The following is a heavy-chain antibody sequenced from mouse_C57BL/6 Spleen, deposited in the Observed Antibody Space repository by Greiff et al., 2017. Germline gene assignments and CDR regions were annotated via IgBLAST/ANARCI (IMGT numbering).Heavy chain of an antibody. CDR2: IHPNSGST. Sequence: VQLQPSGAELVKPGASVKLSCKASGYTFTSYWMHWVKQRPGQGLEWIGMIHPNSGSTNYNEKFKSKATLTVDKSSITAYMQLSSLTSEDSAVYYCARSYYSNYLSYWYFYVWGTGTTVTVSS. CDR3: ARSYYSNYLSYWYFYV. D-gene: IGHD2-5*01. CDR1: GYTFTSYW. V-gene: IGHV1-64*01. J-gene: IGHJ1*03.